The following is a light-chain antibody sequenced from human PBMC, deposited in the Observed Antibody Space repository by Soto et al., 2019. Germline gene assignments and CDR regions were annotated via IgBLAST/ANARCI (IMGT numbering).Light chain of an antibody. CDR2: KAS. CDR3: QHYNDYPWT. CDR1: QSISDW. J-gene: IGKJ1*01. V-gene: IGKV1-5*03. Sequence: GDRVTITCRASQSISDWLAWYQQKPGKARKLLIYKASILQRGVPSRFSGSGSGAEFTLTISGLQAEDFATYYCQHYNDYPWTFGQGTKVEIK.